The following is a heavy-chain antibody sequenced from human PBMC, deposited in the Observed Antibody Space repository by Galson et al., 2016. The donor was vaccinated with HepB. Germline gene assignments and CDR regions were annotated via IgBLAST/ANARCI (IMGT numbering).Heavy chain of an antibody. CDR3: VNPVPSDSNILNGYLFH. Sequence: SLRLSCAASGFTFTMYTMNWVRQAPGKGLEWVSAITSTGGSTYYADSVKGRFSISRDNSKNTLYLQMDSLRAVDTAIYHCVNPVPSDSNILNGYLFHWGQGTLVTVSS. V-gene: IGHV3-23*01. D-gene: IGHD3-9*01. CDR1: GFTFTMYT. J-gene: IGHJ4*02. CDR2: ITSTGGST.